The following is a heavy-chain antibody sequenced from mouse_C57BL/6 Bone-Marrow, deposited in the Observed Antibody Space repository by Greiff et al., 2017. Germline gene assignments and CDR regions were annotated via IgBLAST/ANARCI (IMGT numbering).Heavy chain of an antibody. CDR1: GFNIKDDY. CDR3: TTGLYGSSPYWDFDV. D-gene: IGHD1-1*01. J-gene: IGHJ1*03. CDR2: IDPENGDT. V-gene: IGHV14-4*01. Sequence: VQLQQSGAELVRPGASVKLSCTASGFNIKDDYMHWVKQRPEQGLEWIGWIDPENGDTEYASKFQGKATITADTSSNTAYLQLSSLTSEDTAVYYCTTGLYGSSPYWDFDVWGTGTTVTVSS.